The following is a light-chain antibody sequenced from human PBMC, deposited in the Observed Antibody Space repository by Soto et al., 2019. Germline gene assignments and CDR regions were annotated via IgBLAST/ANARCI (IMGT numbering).Light chain of an antibody. Sequence: QSALAQPASVSGSPGQSITISCTGTNSDVGGYNYVSWYQQFPGKAPKLMMYEVSNRPSGVPDRFSGSKSDNTASLSISGLQADDEADYYCSSYTSSYTWVFGRGTKLTVL. V-gene: IGLV2-14*01. CDR1: NSDVGGYNY. CDR3: SSYTSSYTWV. CDR2: EVS. J-gene: IGLJ3*02.